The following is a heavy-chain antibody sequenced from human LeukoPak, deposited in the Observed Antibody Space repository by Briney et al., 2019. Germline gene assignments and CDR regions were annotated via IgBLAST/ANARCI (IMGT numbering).Heavy chain of an antibody. J-gene: IGHJ4*02. D-gene: IGHD3-10*01. Sequence: SENLSLTCTVSGGSISSYYWSWIRQPPGKGLEWIGYIYNSGSTNDNPSLKSRVTISVDTSKNQFSLKLTSVTAADTAVYYCARYDSRAAGIPFWGQGTLVTVSS. CDR2: IYNSGST. V-gene: IGHV4-59*01. CDR1: GGSISSYY. CDR3: ARYDSRAAGIPF.